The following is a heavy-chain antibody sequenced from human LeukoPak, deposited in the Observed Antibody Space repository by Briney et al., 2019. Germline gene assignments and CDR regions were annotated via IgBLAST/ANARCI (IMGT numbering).Heavy chain of an antibody. CDR3: ASGDYDYVWGTYREVDY. Sequence: ASVKVSCKASGGTFSSYAISWVRQAPGQGLEWMGGIIPIFGTANYAQKFQGRVTITADKSTSTAYMELSSLRAEDTAVYYCASGDYDYVWGTYREVDYWGQGTLVTVSS. CDR2: IIPIFGTA. D-gene: IGHD3-16*02. V-gene: IGHV1-69*06. CDR1: GGTFSSYA. J-gene: IGHJ4*02.